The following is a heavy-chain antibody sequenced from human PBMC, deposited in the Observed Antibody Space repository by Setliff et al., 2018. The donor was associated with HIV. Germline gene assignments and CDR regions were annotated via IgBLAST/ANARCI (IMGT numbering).Heavy chain of an antibody. CDR3: ARVQVGGYNFYFDY. Sequence: PSETLSLTCSVSGGSVNSYHWSWIRQPPGKGLEWIGYIYKSGTTNYSPSLKSRVTISAGPSKNQFSLKLSSVTAADTAVYYCARVQVGGYNFYFDYWGQGTLVTVSS. CDR1: GGSVNSYH. CDR2: IYKSGTT. D-gene: IGHD5-12*01. J-gene: IGHJ4*02. V-gene: IGHV4-59*08.